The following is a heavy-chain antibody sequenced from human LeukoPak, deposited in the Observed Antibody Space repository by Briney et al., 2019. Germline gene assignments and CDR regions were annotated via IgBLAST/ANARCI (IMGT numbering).Heavy chain of an antibody. J-gene: IGHJ4*02. CDR3: ARDGTRGYGDHYFDY. CDR2: IWYDGSNK. D-gene: IGHD4-17*01. Sequence: GGSLRLSCAASGFTFSSYGMHWVRQAPGKGLEWVAVIWYDGSNKYYADSVKGRFTIYRDNSKNTLYLQMNSLRAEDTAVYYCARDGTRGYGDHYFDYWGQGTLATVSS. V-gene: IGHV3-33*01. CDR1: GFTFSSYG.